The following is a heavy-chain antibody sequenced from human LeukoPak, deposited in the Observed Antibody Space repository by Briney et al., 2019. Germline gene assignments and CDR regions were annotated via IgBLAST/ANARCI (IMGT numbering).Heavy chain of an antibody. CDR3: ARAKYSSRWSLDY. CDR1: GFTFNIYW. J-gene: IGHJ4*02. V-gene: IGHV3-74*03. Sequence: PGGSPRLSCATSGFTFNIYWMQWVRQVPGKGLVWVSRIDSNGGGATYADSVKGRFTTSRDNGNNTMYLQMNSLRAEDTAIYYCARAKYSSRWSLDYWGQGALVTVSS. CDR2: IDSNGGGA. D-gene: IGHD6-13*01.